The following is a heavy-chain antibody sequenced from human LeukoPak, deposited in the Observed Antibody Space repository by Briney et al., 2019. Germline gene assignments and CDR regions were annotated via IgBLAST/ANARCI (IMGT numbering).Heavy chain of an antibody. CDR3: ARGATRLATAGAEFDS. CDR1: GYNFIGFY. J-gene: IGHJ4*02. D-gene: IGHD6-13*01. CDR2: INPNSGET. V-gene: IGHV1-2*06. Sequence: ASVMVSCKASGYNFIGFYMHGVRQAPGQSLEWMGRINPNSGETSFALSFQGRVTMTRDTSINTAYMELGRLTSDDTAVYFCARGATRLATAGAEFDSWGQGTLVIVSS.